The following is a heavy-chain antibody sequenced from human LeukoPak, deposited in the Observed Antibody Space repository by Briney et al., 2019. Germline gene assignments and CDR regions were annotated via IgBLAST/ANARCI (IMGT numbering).Heavy chain of an antibody. CDR1: GFTFSSYG. CDR3: AREMATIYFDF. CDR2: ISYDGSNK. V-gene: IGHV3-30*03. Sequence: PGRSLRLSCAASGFTFSSYGMNWVRQAPGKGLEWVAVISYDGSNKYYADSVKGRFTISRDNSKNTLYLQMNSLRAEDTALYYCAREMATIYFDFWGQGTLVTVSS. J-gene: IGHJ4*02. D-gene: IGHD5-24*01.